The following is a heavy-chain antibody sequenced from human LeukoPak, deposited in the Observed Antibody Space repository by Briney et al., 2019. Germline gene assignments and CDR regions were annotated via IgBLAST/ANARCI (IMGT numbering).Heavy chain of an antibody. Sequence: SETLPLTCAVYGASLNGHYWSWIRQPPGKGLEWIGEGSDVGGTKYNPSLKSRVTISADTSKNQFSLKLSSVTAADTAVYYCAQNGQSGFSFDPWGQGTLVTVSS. D-gene: IGHD3-10*01. CDR1: GASLNGHY. V-gene: IGHV4-34*01. J-gene: IGHJ5*02. CDR3: AQNGQSGFSFDP. CDR2: GSDVGGT.